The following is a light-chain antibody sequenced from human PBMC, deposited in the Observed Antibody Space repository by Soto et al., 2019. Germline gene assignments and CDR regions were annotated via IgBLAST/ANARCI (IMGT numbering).Light chain of an antibody. Sequence: EIVLTQSPGTLSLSPGERATLSCRASQSVCSRCLAWYQQKPGQSPRLLIYGASSRATGIPDRFSGSGSGKDYTLTSSRLEPEAFAVYYCQHHGTTPGTFSQGTKVGIK. J-gene: IGKJ1*01. CDR3: QHHGTTPGT. V-gene: IGKV3-20*01. CDR2: GAS. CDR1: QSVCSRC.